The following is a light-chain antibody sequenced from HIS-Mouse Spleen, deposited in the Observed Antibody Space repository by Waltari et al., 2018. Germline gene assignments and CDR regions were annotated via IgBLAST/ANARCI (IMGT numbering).Light chain of an antibody. CDR3: SSYTSSSPYVV. CDR2: EVS. Sequence: QSALTQPASVSGSPGQSITISCTGTSSAVGGYNYVSWYQQHPGKAPKLMIYEVSNRPSGVSNRFSGSKSGNTASLTISGLQAEDEADYYCSSYTSSSPYVVFGGGTKLTVL. CDR1: SSAVGGYNY. J-gene: IGLJ2*01. V-gene: IGLV2-14*01.